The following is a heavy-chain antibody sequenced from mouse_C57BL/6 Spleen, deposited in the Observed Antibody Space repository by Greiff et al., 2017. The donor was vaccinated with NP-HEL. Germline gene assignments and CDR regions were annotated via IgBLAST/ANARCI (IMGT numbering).Heavy chain of an antibody. CDR1: GYAFSSYW. J-gene: IGHJ1*03. CDR2: IYPGDGDT. D-gene: IGHD1-1*01. CDR3: ARGYGSSYGWYFDV. V-gene: IGHV1-80*01. Sequence: QVQLQQSGAELVKPGASVKISCKASGYAFSSYWMNWVKQRPGKGLEWIGQIYPGDGDTNYNGKFKGKATLTADKSSSTAYMQLSSLTSEDSAVYFCARGYGSSYGWYFDVWGTRTTVTVSS.